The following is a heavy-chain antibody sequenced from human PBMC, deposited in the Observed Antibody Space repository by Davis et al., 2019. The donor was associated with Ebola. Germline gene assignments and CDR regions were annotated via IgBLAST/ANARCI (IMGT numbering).Heavy chain of an antibody. CDR1: GFTFRSYA. Sequence: GESLKISCAASGFTFRSYAMTWVRQAPGKRLDWVSTISSSGGAAYYPDSVKGRFTIYRDNSKNTLYLQMNSLRAEDTAVYYCAKDGAPIVVVVAAGDNWFDPWGQGTLVTVSS. D-gene: IGHD2-15*01. CDR2: ISSSGGAA. J-gene: IGHJ5*02. V-gene: IGHV3-23*01. CDR3: AKDGAPIVVVVAAGDNWFDP.